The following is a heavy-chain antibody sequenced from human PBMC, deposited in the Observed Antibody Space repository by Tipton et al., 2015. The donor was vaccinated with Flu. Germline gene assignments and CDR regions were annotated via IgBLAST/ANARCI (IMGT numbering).Heavy chain of an antibody. CDR3: AHLSDYGGNSVDY. V-gene: IGHV1-2*02. J-gene: IGHJ4*02. CDR2: INPNSGGT. CDR1: GYTFTGYY. Sequence: QLVQSGAEVKKPGASVKVSCKASGYTFTGYYMHWVRQAPGQGLEWMGWINPNSGGTNYAQKFQGRVTMTRDTSISTAYMELSRLRSDDTAVFYGAHLSDYGGNSVDYWGQGTLVTVSS. D-gene: IGHD4-23*01.